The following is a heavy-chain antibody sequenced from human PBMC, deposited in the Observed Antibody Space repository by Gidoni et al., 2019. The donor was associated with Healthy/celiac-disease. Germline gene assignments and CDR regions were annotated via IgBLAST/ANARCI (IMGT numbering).Heavy chain of an antibody. CDR3: ARTRSITMVRGVADAFDI. Sequence: QVQLVQSGAEVKKPGASVKVSCKASGYTFTSYAMHWVRQAPVQRLEWMGWINAGNGNTKYSQKFQGRVTITRDTSASTAYMELSSLRSEDTAVYYCARTRSITMVRGVADAFDIWGQGTMVTVSS. V-gene: IGHV1-3*01. D-gene: IGHD3-10*01. J-gene: IGHJ3*02. CDR2: INAGNGNT. CDR1: GYTFTSYA.